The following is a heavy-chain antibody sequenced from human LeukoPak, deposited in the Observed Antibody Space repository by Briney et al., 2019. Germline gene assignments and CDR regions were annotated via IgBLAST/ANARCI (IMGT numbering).Heavy chain of an antibody. CDR3: AELGITMIGGV. Sequence: TGGSLRLSCAASGFTFSSYAMHWVRQAPGKGLEWVAVISYDGSNKYYADSVKGRFTISRDNAKNSLYLQMNSLGAEDTAVYYCAELGITMIGGVWGKGTTVTISS. J-gene: IGHJ6*04. CDR2: ISYDGSNK. D-gene: IGHD3-10*02. V-gene: IGHV3-30*04. CDR1: GFTFSSYA.